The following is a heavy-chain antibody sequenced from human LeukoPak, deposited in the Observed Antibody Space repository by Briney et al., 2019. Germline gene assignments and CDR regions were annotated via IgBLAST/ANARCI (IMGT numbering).Heavy chain of an antibody. CDR2: INPDSGGT. D-gene: IGHD3-10*01. Sequence: ASVKVSCKASGYXFTDYYIHWVRQAPGQGLEWMGWINPDSGGTDYAQKFQGRVTMTRDTSISTAYMELRRLRSDDTAVFYCARDAYYGSGSYPYWGQGTLVTVSS. J-gene: IGHJ4*02. CDR1: GYXFTDYY. CDR3: ARDAYYGSGSYPY. V-gene: IGHV1-2*02.